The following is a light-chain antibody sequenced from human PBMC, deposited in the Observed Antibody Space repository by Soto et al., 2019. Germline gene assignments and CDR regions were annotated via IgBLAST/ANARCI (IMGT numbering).Light chain of an antibody. CDR2: KAS. V-gene: IGKV1-5*03. CDR1: QSISSW. J-gene: IGKJ5*01. Sequence: DIQMTQSPSTRSASVGDRVTITCRASQSISSWLAWYQQKPGKAPNLLIYKASSLESGVPSRFSGSGSGTEFTLTISSLQPDDFATYYCQQYESYSVTFGQGTRLEI. CDR3: QQYESYSVT.